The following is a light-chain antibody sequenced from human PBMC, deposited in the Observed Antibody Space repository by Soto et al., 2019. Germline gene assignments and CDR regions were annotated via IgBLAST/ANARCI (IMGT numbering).Light chain of an antibody. Sequence: QSVLTQPPSASGTPGQRVTISCSVSSSNIGSNYVYWYQQLPGTAPKLLIFRNNQRPSGVPDRFSGSKSGTSASLAISGLRSEDEADYYCAAWDDSLSGQAFRTGTKVTVL. V-gene: IGLV1-47*01. J-gene: IGLJ1*01. CDR1: SSNIGSNY. CDR2: RNN. CDR3: AAWDDSLSGQA.